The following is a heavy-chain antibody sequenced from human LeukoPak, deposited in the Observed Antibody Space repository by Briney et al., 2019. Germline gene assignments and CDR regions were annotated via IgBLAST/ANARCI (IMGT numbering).Heavy chain of an antibody. Sequence: PGGSLRLSWAASGFTFSSYEMNWVRQAPVKGLEWVSYISSSGSTIYYADSVKGRFTISRDNAKNSLYLQMSSLRAEDTAVYYCARVDTLGSSWGQGTLVTVSS. J-gene: IGHJ4*02. D-gene: IGHD6-13*01. CDR1: GFTFSSYE. V-gene: IGHV3-48*03. CDR3: ARVDTLGSS. CDR2: ISSSGSTI.